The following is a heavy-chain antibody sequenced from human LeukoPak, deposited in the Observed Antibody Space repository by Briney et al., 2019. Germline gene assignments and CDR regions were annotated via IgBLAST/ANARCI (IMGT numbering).Heavy chain of an antibody. Sequence: SETLSLTCTVSGGSISSSSYYWGWIRQPPGKGLEWIGSIYHSGSTNYNPSLKSRVTISVDKSKNQFSLKLSSVTAADTAVYYCAREIGTAGRFGEFFDYWGQGTLVTVSS. J-gene: IGHJ4*02. CDR2: IYHSGST. D-gene: IGHD3-10*01. CDR1: GGSISSSSYY. V-gene: IGHV4-39*07. CDR3: AREIGTAGRFGEFFDY.